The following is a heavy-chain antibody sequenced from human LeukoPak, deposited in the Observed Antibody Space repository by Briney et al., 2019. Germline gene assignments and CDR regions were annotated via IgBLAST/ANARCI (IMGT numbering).Heavy chain of an antibody. D-gene: IGHD3-3*01. CDR2: IYYSGST. Sequence: SEILSLTCTVSGDSISGFYWSWIRQPPGKGLEWIGYIYYSGSTNYNPSLKSRVTMSIDTSKSQFSLKLTSVTAADTAVYYCARDRAGAIFGVVINYYMDVWGKGTTVTVSS. J-gene: IGHJ6*03. CDR3: ARDRAGAIFGVVINYYMDV. CDR1: GDSISGFY. V-gene: IGHV4-59*12.